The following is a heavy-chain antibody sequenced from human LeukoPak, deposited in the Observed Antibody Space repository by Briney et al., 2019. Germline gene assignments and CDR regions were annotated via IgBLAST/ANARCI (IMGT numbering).Heavy chain of an antibody. CDR2: ISSGAAYI. D-gene: IGHD6-19*01. CDR1: GFTFSSHS. Sequence: GGSLRLSCAASGFTFSSHSMIWVRQAPGKGLEWVSSISSGAAYIQYADSVKGRFTISRDNARNSVYLQMSSLTVEDTALYYCARGPVVVAGRMAFGRGQGTQVTVSS. J-gene: IGHJ4*02. V-gene: IGHV3-21*01. CDR3: ARGPVVVAGRMAFG.